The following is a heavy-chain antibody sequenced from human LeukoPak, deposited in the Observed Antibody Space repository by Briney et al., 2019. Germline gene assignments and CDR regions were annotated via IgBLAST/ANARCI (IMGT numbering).Heavy chain of an antibody. CDR2: IKQDGSEK. Sequence: PGGSLRLSCAASGFTFSSYWMSWVRQAPGKGLEWVANIKQDGSEKYYVDSVKGRFTISRDNAKNSRYLQMNSLRAEDTAVYYCARDFKAVARWDFDYWGQGTLVTVSS. CDR3: ARDFKAVARWDFDY. J-gene: IGHJ4*02. D-gene: IGHD6-19*01. CDR1: GFTFSSYW. V-gene: IGHV3-7*01.